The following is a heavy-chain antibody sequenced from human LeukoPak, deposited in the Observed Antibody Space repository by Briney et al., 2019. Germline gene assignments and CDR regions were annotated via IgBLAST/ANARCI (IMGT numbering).Heavy chain of an antibody. CDR3: ARAQYYYDSSGYQYYFDY. CDR2: IYTSGST. V-gene: IGHV4-4*07. Sequence: SETLSLTCTVSGGSISSYYWSWIRQPAGKGLEWIGRIYTSGSTNYNPSLKSRVTMSVDTSKNQFSLKLSSVTAADTAVYYCARAQYYYDSSGYQYYFDYWGQRTLVTVSS. J-gene: IGHJ4*02. CDR1: GGSISSYY. D-gene: IGHD3-22*01.